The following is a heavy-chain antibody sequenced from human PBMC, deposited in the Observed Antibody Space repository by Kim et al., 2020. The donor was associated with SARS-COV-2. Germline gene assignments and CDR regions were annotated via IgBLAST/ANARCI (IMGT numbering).Heavy chain of an antibody. V-gene: IGHV3-48*03. J-gene: IGHJ6*02. D-gene: IGHD7-27*01. CDR1: GFTFSSYY. Sequence: GGSLRLSCAASGFTFSSYYMNWVRQAPGKGLEWVSNISSSGSTIYFADAVKGRFTIPRDNAKNTLYLQMNSMRAEDTAVYYCATANWVYYYYGIDVWGQGTTVTVS. CDR3: ATANWVYYYYGIDV. CDR2: ISSSGSTI.